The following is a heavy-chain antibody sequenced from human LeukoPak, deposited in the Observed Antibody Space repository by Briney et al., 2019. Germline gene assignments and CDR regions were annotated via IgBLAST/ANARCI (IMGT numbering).Heavy chain of an antibody. CDR3: ARDKDYASDM. J-gene: IGHJ3*02. CDR2: INFKSEDI. D-gene: IGHD4-11*01. V-gene: IGHV3-48*01. Sequence: PGGSLRLSCAASGFTFSNAWMSWVRQAPGKGLEWISFINFKSEDIRYADSVEGRFIISRDNARKSLYLHMNSLRAEDTAVYYCARDKDYASDMWGQGTMVTVAS. CDR1: GFTFSNAW.